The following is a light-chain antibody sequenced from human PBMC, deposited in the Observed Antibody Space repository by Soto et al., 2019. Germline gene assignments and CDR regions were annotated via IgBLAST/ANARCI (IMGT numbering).Light chain of an antibody. CDR3: SSYTSSSTIVV. V-gene: IGLV2-14*01. CDR1: SSDVGGYNY. J-gene: IGLJ2*01. Sequence: QSALTQPASVSGSPGQSITISCTGTSSDVGGYNYVSWYQQHPGKAPKLMIYDVSNRPSGVSNRFSGFKSGNTASLTISGLQAEDEADYYCSSYTSSSTIVVFGGGTKPTV. CDR2: DVS.